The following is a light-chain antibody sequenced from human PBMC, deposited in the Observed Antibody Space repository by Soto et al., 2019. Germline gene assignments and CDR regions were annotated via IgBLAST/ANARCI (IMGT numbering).Light chain of an antibody. V-gene: IGKV3-11*01. Sequence: EIVLTQSPATLSLSPGGRATLSCRASQSVGRTLAWFQQKPGQAPRLLIYDASNRATGIPARFTGSGSGTDFTLTIRSLEPEDFAIYYCQQRDSWPLTFGGGTKVEIK. CDR2: DAS. CDR1: QSVGRT. J-gene: IGKJ4*01. CDR3: QQRDSWPLT.